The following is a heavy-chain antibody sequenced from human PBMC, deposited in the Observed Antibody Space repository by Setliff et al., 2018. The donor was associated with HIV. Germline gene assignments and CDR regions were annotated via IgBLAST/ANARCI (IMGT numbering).Heavy chain of an antibody. Sequence: SLKISCAVSGFTFSSYTMNWVRQAPGKGLEWISSITRSGDYMYYADSVKGRFTISRDNAKNLLYLQMNTLRADDTAVYYCLRGDARDYWGQGTLVTVSS. V-gene: IGHV3-21*06. CDR2: ITRSGDYM. CDR1: GFTFSSYT. J-gene: IGHJ4*02. D-gene: IGHD3-10*01. CDR3: LRGDARDY.